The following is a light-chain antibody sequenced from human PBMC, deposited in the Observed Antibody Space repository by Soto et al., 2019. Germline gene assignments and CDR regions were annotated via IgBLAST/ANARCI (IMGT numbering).Light chain of an antibody. CDR1: SSDVGDYNS. J-gene: IGLJ2*01. CDR3: SSYTVNSTPVI. CDR2: EVT. V-gene: IGLV2-14*01. Sequence: QSALTQPASVSGSPGQSITISCTGTSSDVGDYNSVSWYQQHPGKAPKLIIYEVTNRPSGVSNRFSGSKSGNTASLTISGLQVDDEAIYFCSSYTVNSTPVIFGGGTKLTVL.